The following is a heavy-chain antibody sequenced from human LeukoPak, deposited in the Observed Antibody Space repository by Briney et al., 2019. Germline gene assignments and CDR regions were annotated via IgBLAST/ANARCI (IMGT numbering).Heavy chain of an antibody. CDR1: GYTLTELS. Sequence: ASVKVSFKGSGYTLTELSMHWVRQAPGKGREWMGGFDPEDGETIYAQKFQGRVTMTEDTSTDTAYMELSSLRSEDTAVYYCATGPYCSSTSCYDGDYWGQGTLVTVSS. D-gene: IGHD2-2*01. J-gene: IGHJ4*02. CDR3: ATGPYCSSTSCYDGDY. CDR2: FDPEDGET. V-gene: IGHV1-24*01.